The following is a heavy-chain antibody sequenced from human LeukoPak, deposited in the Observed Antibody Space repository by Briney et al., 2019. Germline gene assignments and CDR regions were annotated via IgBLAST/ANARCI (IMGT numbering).Heavy chain of an antibody. D-gene: IGHD6-19*01. CDR1: GGSISYYY. V-gene: IGHV6-1*01. CDR2: TYYWSKWYN. J-gene: IGHJ4*02. Sequence: PSETLSLSCTVSGGSISYYYWNWIRQSPSRGLEWLGRTYYWSKWYNEYAESRKGRITINPDTSKNQFSLQLNSVTPEDTAVYYCARDEGRSGWYTFDYWGQGTLVTVSS. CDR3: ARDEGRSGWYTFDY.